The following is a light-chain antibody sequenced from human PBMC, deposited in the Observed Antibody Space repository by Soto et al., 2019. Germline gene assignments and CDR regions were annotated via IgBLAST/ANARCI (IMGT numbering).Light chain of an antibody. CDR1: SGHSSYI. CDR2: VEDSGNY. V-gene: IGLV4-60*03. CDR3: ETWDSNSLV. J-gene: IGLJ3*02. Sequence: QLVLTQSSSASASLGSSVKLTCTLSSGHSSYIIAWHQQQPGKAPRYLMKVEDSGNYNKGGGVPDRFSGSSSGADRYLTISSLQSDDEADYYCETWDSNSLVFGGGTKLTVL.